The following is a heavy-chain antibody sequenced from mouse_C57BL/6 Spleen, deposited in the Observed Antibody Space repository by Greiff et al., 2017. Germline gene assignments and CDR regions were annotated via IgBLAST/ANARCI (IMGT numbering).Heavy chain of an antibody. D-gene: IGHD1-1*01. CDR3: TRWDYYGSSSWYFDV. J-gene: IGHJ1*03. Sequence: PVQQSGAELVRPGASVTLSCKASGYTFTDYEMHWVKQTPVHGLEWIGAIDPETGGTAYNQKFKGKAILTADKSSSTAYMELRSLTSEDSAVYYCTRWDYYGSSSWYFDVWGTGTTVTVSS. CDR1: GYTFTDYE. CDR2: IDPETGGT. V-gene: IGHV1-15*01.